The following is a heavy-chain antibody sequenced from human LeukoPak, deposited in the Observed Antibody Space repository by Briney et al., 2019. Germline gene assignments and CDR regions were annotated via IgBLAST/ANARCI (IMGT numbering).Heavy chain of an antibody. D-gene: IGHD1-26*01. V-gene: IGHV4-59*01. J-gene: IGHJ4*02. CDR1: GGSISTYY. CDR3: AREEALGSGSFDY. CDR2: IYYSGST. Sequence: PSETLSLTCTVSGGSISTYYWSWIRQPPGKGLEWIGYIYYSGSTNYNPSLRSRVTISVDTSKNQFSRKLGSVTAADTAVYYCAREEALGSGSFDYWGQGTLVTVSS.